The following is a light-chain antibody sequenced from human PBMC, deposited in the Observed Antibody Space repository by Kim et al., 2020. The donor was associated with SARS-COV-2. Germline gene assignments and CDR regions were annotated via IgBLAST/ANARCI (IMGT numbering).Light chain of an antibody. Sequence: LGQTVRITCQGDSLRSYYASWYQQKPGQAPVLVIYGKNNRPSGIPDRFSGSSSGNTASLTNTGAQAEDEADYYCNSRDSSGNLVVFGGGTKLTVL. J-gene: IGLJ2*01. V-gene: IGLV3-19*01. CDR2: GKN. CDR1: SLRSYY. CDR3: NSRDSSGNLVV.